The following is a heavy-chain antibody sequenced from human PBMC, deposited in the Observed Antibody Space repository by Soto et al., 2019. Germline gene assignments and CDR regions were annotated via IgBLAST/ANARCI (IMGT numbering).Heavy chain of an antibody. V-gene: IGHV3-30-3*01. CDR3: ATDKAYGGGDCSYYYYYGMDV. D-gene: IGHD2-21*02. J-gene: IGHJ6*04. Sequence: GSLRLSSAASGDTFSYYTMHWVRQAPGKGLEWVAVISYDGIIKYYADSVKGRFTISRDNSKSTLYLQMNSLRAEDTALYYCATDKAYGGGDCSYYYYYGMDVWGKGT. CDR2: ISYDGIIK. CDR1: GDTFSYYT.